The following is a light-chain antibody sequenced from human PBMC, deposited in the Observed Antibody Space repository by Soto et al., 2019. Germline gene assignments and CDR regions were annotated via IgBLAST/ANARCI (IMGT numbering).Light chain of an antibody. CDR3: QSYDSSLSGFYV. Sequence: QSVLTQPPSVSGAPGQTVTISCTGSSSNIGAGYDVHWYQQLPGTAPKLLIHGNSIRPSGVPDRFSGSKSGTSASLAITGLQAEDEADYYCQSYDSSLSGFYVFGTGTKLTVL. V-gene: IGLV1-40*01. CDR1: SSNIGAGYD. J-gene: IGLJ1*01. CDR2: GNS.